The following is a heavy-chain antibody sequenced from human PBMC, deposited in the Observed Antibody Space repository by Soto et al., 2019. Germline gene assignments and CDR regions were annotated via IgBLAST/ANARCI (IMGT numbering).Heavy chain of an antibody. CDR2: ISAYNGNT. V-gene: IGHV1-18*01. J-gene: IGHJ6*02. CDR3: ARVLSRSAGTFGMDV. CDR1: GYTFTSYG. Sequence: ASVKVSCKASGYTFTSYGIRWVRQAPGQGLERMGWISAYNGNTNYAQKLQGRVTMTTDTSTSTAYMELRSLRSDDTAVYYCARVLSRSAGTFGMDVWGQGTTVTVSS. D-gene: IGHD6-13*01.